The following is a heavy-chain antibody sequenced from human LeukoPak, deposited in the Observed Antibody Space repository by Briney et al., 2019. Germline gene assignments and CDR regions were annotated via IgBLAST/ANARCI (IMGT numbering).Heavy chain of an antibody. J-gene: IGHJ6*02. Sequence: PSETLSLTCTVSGGXISSSYWTWIRQPAGKGLEWIGRIYSSGSTNYNPSLKSRLTMSVDTSRNQFSLKLNSVTAADTAAYYCARECFSSICPYNNMDVWGQGTTVTVSS. D-gene: IGHD2-2*01. CDR1: GGXISSSY. V-gene: IGHV4-4*07. CDR2: IYSSGST. CDR3: ARECFSSICPYNNMDV.